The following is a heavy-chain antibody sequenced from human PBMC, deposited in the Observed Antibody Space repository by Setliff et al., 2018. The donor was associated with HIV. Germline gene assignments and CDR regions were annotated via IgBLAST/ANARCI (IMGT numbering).Heavy chain of an antibody. CDR2: IYAAGAT. J-gene: IGHJ4*02. Sequence: GESLRLSCEISGFSVGDNYMTWVRQTPKMGLEWVSLIYAAGATYYADSVEGRFTISRDTSTNTLYLQMHSLRADDTAVYYCAKGSGFHDYWGQGTRVTVSS. V-gene: IGHV3-53*01. CDR1: GFSVGDNY. D-gene: IGHD6-19*01. CDR3: AKGSGFHDY.